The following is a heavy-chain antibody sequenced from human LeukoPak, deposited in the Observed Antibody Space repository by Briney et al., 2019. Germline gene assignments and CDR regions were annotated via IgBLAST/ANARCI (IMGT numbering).Heavy chain of an antibody. D-gene: IGHD3-22*01. CDR3: ARRVYDSSDYGAYYYYMDV. J-gene: IGHJ6*03. CDR1: GGSISGYY. CDR2: IYTSGST. V-gene: IGHV4-4*09. Sequence: PSETLSLTCAVPGGSISGYYWSWIWQPPGKGLEWIGYIYTSGSTNYNPSLQSRVTISVDTSKNPFSLKLSSVTAADTAVYYCARRVYDSSDYGAYYYYMDVWGKGTTVTVSS.